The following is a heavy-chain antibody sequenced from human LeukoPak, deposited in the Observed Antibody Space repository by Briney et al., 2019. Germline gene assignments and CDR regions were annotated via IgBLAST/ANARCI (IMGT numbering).Heavy chain of an antibody. CDR1: GFTFRSYE. D-gene: IGHD6-19*01. V-gene: IGHV3-48*03. Sequence: GGSLRLSCAASGFTFRSYEMNWVRQAPGKGLEWVSRISTSGSSIYYADSAKGRFTISRDNAKNSLYLQMNSLRAEDTAVYYCARAVAGVLNWFDPWGLGTLVTVSS. CDR3: ARAVAGVLNWFDP. J-gene: IGHJ5*02. CDR2: ISTSGSSI.